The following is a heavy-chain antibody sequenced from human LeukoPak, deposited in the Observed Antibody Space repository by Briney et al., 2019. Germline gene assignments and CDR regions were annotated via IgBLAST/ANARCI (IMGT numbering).Heavy chain of an antibody. D-gene: IGHD1-26*01. Sequence: KPGGSLRLSCAASGFTFSTYNMNWVRQAPGKGLEWVSSISSSSNYLYYADSVKGRFTISRDNAKNSLYLQMNSLRAEDTDVYYCARDVGASAPDAFDIWGQGTMVTVSS. CDR1: GFTFSTYN. V-gene: IGHV3-21*01. CDR3: ARDVGASAPDAFDI. J-gene: IGHJ3*02. CDR2: ISSSSNYL.